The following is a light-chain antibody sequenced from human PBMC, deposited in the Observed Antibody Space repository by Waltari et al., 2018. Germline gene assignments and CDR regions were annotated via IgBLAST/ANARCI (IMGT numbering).Light chain of an antibody. CDR1: QDISRY. J-gene: IGKJ4*01. Sequence: DIQLTQSPSLLSASVGDRVTITCRASQDISRYLDWYQQKPGKAPKLLMYTAYTLQSGVPSRFSGSGSGTEFTLTISSLQPEDFATYYCQQHKSYPLTFGGGTKVEIK. CDR3: QQHKSYPLT. V-gene: IGKV1-9*01. CDR2: TAY.